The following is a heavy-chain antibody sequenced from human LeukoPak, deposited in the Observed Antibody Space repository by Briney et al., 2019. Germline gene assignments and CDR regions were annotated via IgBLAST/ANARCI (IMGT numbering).Heavy chain of an antibody. V-gene: IGHV4-59*01. Sequence: PSEALSLTCTVSGGSINSYYWSWIRQPPGKRLEWIGYIYYSGTTNYNPSLKSRVTISVDTSKNQFSLKLSSVTAADTAVYYCARNLRSGCFPHYHYYGMDVRGQGTTVTVSS. CDR3: ARNLRSGCFPHYHYYGMDV. CDR1: GGSINSYY. J-gene: IGHJ6*02. D-gene: IGHD3-3*01. CDR2: IYYSGTT.